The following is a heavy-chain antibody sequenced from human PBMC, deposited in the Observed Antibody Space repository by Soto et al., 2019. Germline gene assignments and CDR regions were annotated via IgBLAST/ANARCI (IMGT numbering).Heavy chain of an antibody. CDR2: IIPIFGTA. CDR1: GGTFSSYA. J-gene: IGHJ3*02. V-gene: IGHV1-69*01. Sequence: QVQLVQSGAEVKKPGSSVKVSCKASGGTFSSYAISWVRQAPGQGLEWMGGIIPIFGTANYAQKFQGRVTSTADESTSTAYRELSSLRSKDTAVYYCASGTAMTFKSVIGSIWGQGTMVTVSS. D-gene: IGHD6-13*01. CDR3: ASGTAMTFKSVIGSI.